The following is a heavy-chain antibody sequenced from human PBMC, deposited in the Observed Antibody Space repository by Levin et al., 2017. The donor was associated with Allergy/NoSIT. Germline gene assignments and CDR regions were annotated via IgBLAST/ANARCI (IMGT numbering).Heavy chain of an antibody. CDR2: INPNSGDT. V-gene: IGHV1-2*06. J-gene: IGHJ6*03. Sequence: AASVKVSCKTSGYTFTDYYIHWVRQAPGQGLEWMGRINPNSGDTKYAQRFQGRVTMTRDTSITTAYMELSRLRSDDTAVYYCAKWSGFCSSGNCYTYYYMDGWGKGTTVTVSS. D-gene: IGHD2-15*01. CDR3: AKWSGFCSSGNCYTYYYMDG. CDR1: GYTFTDYY.